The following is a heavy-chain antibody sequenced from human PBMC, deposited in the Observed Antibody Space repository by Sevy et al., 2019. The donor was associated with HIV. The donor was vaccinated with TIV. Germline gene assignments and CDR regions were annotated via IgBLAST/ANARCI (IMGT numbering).Heavy chain of an antibody. CDR1: GFTFNSYS. Sequence: GGSLRLSCAASGFTFNSYSMHWIRQAPGKGLEWVAVVSKEGTNKYYADSVKGRFTISGDNSRNTLYRQMQSLRADDTAVYFCARDPHSVPHWGSFDSWGQGTLVTVSS. CDR2: VSKEGTNK. D-gene: IGHD3-16*01. CDR3: ARDPHSVPHWGSFDS. J-gene: IGHJ4*02. V-gene: IGHV3-30-3*01.